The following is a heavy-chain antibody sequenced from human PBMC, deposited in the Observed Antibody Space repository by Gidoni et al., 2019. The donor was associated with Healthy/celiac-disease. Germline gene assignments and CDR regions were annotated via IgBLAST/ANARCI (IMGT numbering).Heavy chain of an antibody. CDR1: GFSLSTSGVG. Sequence: QITLKESGPTLVKSTQTLTLTCTFSGFSLSTSGVGVGWIRQPPGKALEWLALIYWNDDKRYSPSLKSRLTITKDTSKNQVVLTMTNMDPVDTATYYCARDYGDPGAFDYWGQGTLVTVSS. CDR3: ARDYGDPGAFDY. D-gene: IGHD4-17*01. J-gene: IGHJ4*02. CDR2: IYWNDDK. V-gene: IGHV2-5*01.